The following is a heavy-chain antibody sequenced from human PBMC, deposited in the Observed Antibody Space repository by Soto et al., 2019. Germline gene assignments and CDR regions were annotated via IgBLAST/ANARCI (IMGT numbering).Heavy chain of an antibody. CDR3: ARDGIPLVPFFDP. D-gene: IGHD6-6*01. CDR1: GFTFSNYG. J-gene: IGHJ5*02. CDR2: FWLDEENI. Sequence: QVQLVESGGGVVQPGRSLRLSCAASGFTFSNYGMNWVRQAPGKGLEWVAVFWLDEENIYYAESVKGRFTISRDNSKSTVYLQMNSLRAEDTAVYYYARDGIPLVPFFDPWGQGTLVIFSS. V-gene: IGHV3-33*01.